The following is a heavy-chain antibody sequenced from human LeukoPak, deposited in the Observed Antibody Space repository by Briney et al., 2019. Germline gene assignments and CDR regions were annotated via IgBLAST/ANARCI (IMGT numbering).Heavy chain of an antibody. CDR1: GFTFSSYA. Sequence: GGSLRLSCAASGFTFSSYAMSWVCQAPGKGLEWVSAISGSGGSTYYADSVKGRFTISRDNSKNTLYLQINSLRAEDTAVYYCAKSGYSSGWSWFDPWGQGTLVTVSS. CDR2: ISGSGGST. J-gene: IGHJ5*02. D-gene: IGHD6-19*01. CDR3: AKSGYSSGWSWFDP. V-gene: IGHV3-23*01.